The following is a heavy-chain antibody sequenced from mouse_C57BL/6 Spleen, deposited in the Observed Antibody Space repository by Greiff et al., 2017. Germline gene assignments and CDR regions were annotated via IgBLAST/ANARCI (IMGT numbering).Heavy chain of an antibody. CDR2: ISSCSSTI. D-gene: IGHD1-1*01. Sequence: EVMLVESGGGLVKPGGSLKLSCAASGFTFSDYGMHWVRQAPEKGLEWVAYISSCSSTIYYAYTVKGRFTISRDNAKNTLFLKMTSLRSEDTAMYYCARPHYYGSSYDWYFDVWGTGTTVTVSS. CDR1: GFTFSDYG. V-gene: IGHV5-17*01. CDR3: ARPHYYGSSYDWYFDV. J-gene: IGHJ1*03.